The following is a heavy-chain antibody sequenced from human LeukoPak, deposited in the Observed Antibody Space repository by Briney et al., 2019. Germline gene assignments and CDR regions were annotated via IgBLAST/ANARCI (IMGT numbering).Heavy chain of an antibody. V-gene: IGHV4-34*01. J-gene: IGHJ3*02. CDR1: GGSFSGYY. CDR2: INHRGST. Sequence: SETLSLTCAVYGGSFSGYYWSWIRQPPGKGLEWIGEINHRGSTNYNPSLKSRVTISVDTSKNQFSLKLSSVTAADTAVYYCARMTAFDIWGQGTMVTVSS. CDR3: ARMTAFDI.